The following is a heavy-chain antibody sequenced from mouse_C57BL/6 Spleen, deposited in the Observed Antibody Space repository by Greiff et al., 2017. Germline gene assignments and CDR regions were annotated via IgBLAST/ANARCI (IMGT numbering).Heavy chain of an antibody. D-gene: IGHD2-3*01. Sequence: EVKLMESGGGLVKPGGSLKLSCAASGFTFSDYGMHWVRQAPEKGLEWVAYIRSGSSTIYYADTVKGRFTISRDNAKNTLFLQSTSLRSEDTAMYYCARPTTVIYDGYFAWFAYWGQGTLVTVSA. CDR3: ARPTTVIYDGYFAWFAY. J-gene: IGHJ3*01. V-gene: IGHV5-17*01. CDR1: GFTFSDYG. CDR2: IRSGSSTI.